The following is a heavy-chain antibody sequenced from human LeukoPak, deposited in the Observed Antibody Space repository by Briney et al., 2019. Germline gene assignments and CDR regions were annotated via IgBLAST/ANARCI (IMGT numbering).Heavy chain of an antibody. J-gene: IGHJ5*02. V-gene: IGHV4-4*02. CDR1: GGSISSSNW. D-gene: IGHD4-17*01. CDR2: IYQSGSI. Sequence: SETLSLTCAVSGGSISSSNWWSWVRQPPGKGLEWIGEIYQSGSIKYNPSLKSRVTISADKSKNQFSLKLSSVTAADTAVYYCARVTVTTETNWFDPWGQGTLVTVSS. CDR3: ARVTVTTETNWFDP.